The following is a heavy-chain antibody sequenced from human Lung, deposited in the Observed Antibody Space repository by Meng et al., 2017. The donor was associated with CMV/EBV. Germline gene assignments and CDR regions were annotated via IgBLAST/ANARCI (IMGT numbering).Heavy chain of an antibody. J-gene: IGHJ4*02. CDR1: GFTFSSYG. Sequence: GESLEISCAASGFTFSSYGMHWVRQAPGKGLEWVAFILYDGSYKYSADSVKGRFTISRDNSKNTLYLQMNSLRAEDTAVYYCAKMVRTLAPGGGFDYWGQGTXVTVSS. D-gene: IGHD4/OR15-4a*01. CDR2: ILYDGSYK. CDR3: AKMVRTLAPGGGFDY. V-gene: IGHV3-30*02.